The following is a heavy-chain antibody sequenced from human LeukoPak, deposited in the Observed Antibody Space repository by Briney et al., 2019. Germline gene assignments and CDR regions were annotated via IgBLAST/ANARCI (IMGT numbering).Heavy chain of an antibody. D-gene: IGHD3-22*01. CDR2: INPSGGST. V-gene: IGHV1-46*01. Sequence: ASVKVSCKAPGGTFSSYAISWVRQAPGQGLEWMGIINPSGGSTSYAQKFQGRVTMTRDTSTSTVYMELSSLRSEDTAVYYCARDGYDSSGAHYWGQGTLVTVSS. J-gene: IGHJ4*02. CDR1: GGTFSSYA. CDR3: ARDGYDSSGAHY.